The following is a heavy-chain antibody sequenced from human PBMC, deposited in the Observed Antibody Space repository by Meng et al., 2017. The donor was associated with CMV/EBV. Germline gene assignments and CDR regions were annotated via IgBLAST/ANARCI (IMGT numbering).Heavy chain of an antibody. CDR3: ARYSNKRTPFEPRYYFDH. Sequence: GESLKISCAASGFTFSSYWMSWVRQAPGKGLEWVANIKQDGSEKYYVDSVKGRFTISRDNAKNSLYLQMNSLRAEDTAVYYCARYSNKRTPFEPRYYFDHWGQGTLVTVSS. D-gene: IGHD2-21*01. J-gene: IGHJ4*02. CDR2: IKQDGSEK. CDR1: GFTFSSYW. V-gene: IGHV3-7*01.